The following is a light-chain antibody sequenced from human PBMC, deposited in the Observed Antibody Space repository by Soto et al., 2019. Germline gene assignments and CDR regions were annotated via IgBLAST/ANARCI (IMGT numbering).Light chain of an antibody. Sequence: QPVLTQSPSASASLGASVKLTCTLSSGHSSYAIAWHQQQPEKGPRFLMKVNSDGSYTKGDGIPDRFSGSSSGAERHLTISSLQSEDEADYYCQTWGTGIHVVFGGGTKLTVL. J-gene: IGLJ2*01. CDR3: QTWGTGIHVV. V-gene: IGLV4-69*01. CDR2: VNSDGSY. CDR1: SGHSSYA.